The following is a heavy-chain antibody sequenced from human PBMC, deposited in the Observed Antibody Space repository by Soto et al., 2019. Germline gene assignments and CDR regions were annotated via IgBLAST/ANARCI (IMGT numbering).Heavy chain of an antibody. D-gene: IGHD6-13*01. V-gene: IGHV5-51*01. CDR2: IYPGDSDT. J-gene: IGHJ6*02. CDR3: ARTAAAGKYYYGVDV. Sequence: PGESLKISCKGSGYSFTSYWIGWVRQMPGKGLEWMGTIYPGDSDTRCSPSFQGQVTISADKSISTAYLQWSSLKASDTAMYYCARTAAAGKYYYGVDVWGQGTTVTVSS. CDR1: GYSFTSYW.